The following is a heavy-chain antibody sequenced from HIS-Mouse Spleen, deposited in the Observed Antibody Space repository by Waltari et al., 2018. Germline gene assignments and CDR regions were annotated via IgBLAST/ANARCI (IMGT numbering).Heavy chain of an antibody. CDR1: GGSISSSSYY. J-gene: IGHJ2*01. Sequence: QLQLQESGPGLVKPSETLSLTCTVSGGSISSSSYYWVWIRQPPGKGLEWIGSIYYSGSTYYNPALKSRVTISVDTSKNQFSRKLSSGTAADTAVYYCAREIPYSSSWYDWYFDLWGRGTLVTVSS. V-gene: IGHV4-39*07. CDR2: IYYSGST. CDR3: AREIPYSSSWYDWYFDL. D-gene: IGHD6-13*01.